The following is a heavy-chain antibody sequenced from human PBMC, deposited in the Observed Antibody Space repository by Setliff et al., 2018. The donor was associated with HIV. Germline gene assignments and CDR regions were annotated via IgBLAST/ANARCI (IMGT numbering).Heavy chain of an antibody. CDR1: GYTFTSYY. CDR3: ATKLYCTNGVCLDAFDI. CDR2: INPSGGST. Sequence: ASVKVSCKASGYTFTSYYMHWVRQAPGQGLEWMGIINPSGGSTSYAQNFQGRVTMTRDTSTSTVYMELSSLRSEDTAVYYCATKLYCTNGVCLDAFDIWGQGTMVTVSS. V-gene: IGHV1-46*01. D-gene: IGHD2-8*01. J-gene: IGHJ3*02.